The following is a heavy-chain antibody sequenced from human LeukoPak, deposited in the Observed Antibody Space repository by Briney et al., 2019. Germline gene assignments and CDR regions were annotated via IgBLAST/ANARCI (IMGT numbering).Heavy chain of an antibody. V-gene: IGHV3-23*01. Sequence: PGGSLRLSCAASGFTFSSYAMSWVRQAPGKGLEWVSAISGSGGSTYYADSVKGRFTISRDNSKNTLYLQMNSLRAEDTAVYYCATSGGIAASHPPYYYYGMDVWGQGTTVTVSS. D-gene: IGHD6-13*01. J-gene: IGHJ6*02. CDR1: GFTFSSYA. CDR2: ISGSGGST. CDR3: ATSGGIAASHPPYYYYGMDV.